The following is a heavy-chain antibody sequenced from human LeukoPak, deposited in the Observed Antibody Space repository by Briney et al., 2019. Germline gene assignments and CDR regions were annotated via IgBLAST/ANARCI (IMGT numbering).Heavy chain of an antibody. CDR3: AKDPTTGTTPNWFDP. V-gene: IGHV3-23*01. CDR2: ISGSGGST. D-gene: IGHD1-1*01. J-gene: IGHJ5*02. Sequence: GGSLRLSCAASGFTFSSYAMSWVRQAPGKGLEWVSTISGSGGSTYYADSVKGRFTISRDNSKNTLYLQMNSLRAEDTAVYYCAKDPTTGTTPNWFDPWGQGTLVTVSS. CDR1: GFTFSSYA.